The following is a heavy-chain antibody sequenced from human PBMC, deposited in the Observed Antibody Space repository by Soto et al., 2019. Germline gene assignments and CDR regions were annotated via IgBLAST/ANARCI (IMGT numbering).Heavy chain of an antibody. CDR1: GGTFSSYT. V-gene: IGHV1-69*08. CDR2: IIPILGIA. CDR3: AGDDGTGAALVSPYDAFDI. D-gene: IGHD1-1*01. J-gene: IGHJ3*02. Sequence: QVQLVQSGAEVKKPGSSVKVSCKASGGTFSSYTISWVRQAPGQGLEWMGRIIPILGIANYAQKFQGRVTITADKSTSTAYMEVGSLRSEETAVYYWAGDDGTGAALVSPYDAFDIWGQGTMVTVSS.